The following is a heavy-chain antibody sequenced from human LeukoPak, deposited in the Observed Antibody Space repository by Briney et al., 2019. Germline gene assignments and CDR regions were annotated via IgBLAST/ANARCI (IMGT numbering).Heavy chain of an antibody. CDR2: IIPIFGTA. V-gene: IGHV1-69*05. CDR1: GGTFSSYA. Sequence: ASVKVSCKASGGTFSSYAISWVRQAPGLGLEWMGGIIPIFGTANYAQKFQGRVTITTDESTSTAYMELSSLRSEDTAVYYCARDGSRRGYYYMDVWGKGTTVTVSS. CDR3: ARDGSRRGYYYMDV. J-gene: IGHJ6*03. D-gene: IGHD3-10*01.